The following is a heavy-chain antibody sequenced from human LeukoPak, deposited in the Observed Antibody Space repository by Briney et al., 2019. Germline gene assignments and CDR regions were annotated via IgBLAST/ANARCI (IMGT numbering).Heavy chain of an antibody. Sequence: SETLSLTCTVSGGSISSYYWSWFRQPAGKGLGWIGHIHTSGSTKYNPSLKSRVTMSVDTSKNQFSLKLSSVTAADTAVYYCARGTMTTVTYYFDYWGQGTLVTVSS. J-gene: IGHJ4*02. CDR1: GGSISSYY. CDR2: IHTSGST. CDR3: ARGTMTTVTYYFDY. V-gene: IGHV4-4*07. D-gene: IGHD4-17*01.